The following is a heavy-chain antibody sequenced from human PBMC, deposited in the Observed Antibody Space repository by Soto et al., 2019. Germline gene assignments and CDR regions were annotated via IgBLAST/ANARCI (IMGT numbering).Heavy chain of an antibody. CDR1: GFTFSSYG. D-gene: IGHD6-13*01. CDR3: ARTVSGSSWYYYGMDV. CDR2: IWYDGSNK. J-gene: IGHJ6*02. Sequence: PGASLRLSCAASGFTFSSYGMHWVRKAPGKGLEWVAVIWYDGSNKYYADSVKGRFTISRDNSKNTLYLQMNSLRAEDTAVYYCARTVSGSSWYYYGMDVWGQGTTVTVSS. V-gene: IGHV3-33*01.